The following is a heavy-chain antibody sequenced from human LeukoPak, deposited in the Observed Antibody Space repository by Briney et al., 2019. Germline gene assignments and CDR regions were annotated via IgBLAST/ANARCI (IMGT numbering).Heavy chain of an antibody. V-gene: IGHV4-30-4*08. J-gene: IGHJ4*02. CDR3: ARSGYCSGGSCYDFDY. Sequence: SQTLSLTCTVSGGSISSGDYYWSWIRQPPGKGLEWIGYIYYSGSTYYNPSLKSRVTISVDTAKNQFSLKLSSVTAADTAVYYCARSGYCSGGSCYDFDYWGQGTLVTVSS. CDR1: GGSISSGDYY. D-gene: IGHD2-15*01. CDR2: IYYSGST.